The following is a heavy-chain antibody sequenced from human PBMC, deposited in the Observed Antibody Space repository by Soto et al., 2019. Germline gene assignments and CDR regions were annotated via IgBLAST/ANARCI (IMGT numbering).Heavy chain of an antibody. D-gene: IGHD3-22*01. CDR2: IYYSGST. J-gene: IGHJ4*02. V-gene: IGHV4-30-4*01. Sequence: SETLSLTCTVSGDSITNGNYYWSWIRQPPGKGLEWIGYIYYSGSTYSNPSLNGRLTMSVDTSKNQFSLKLSSVTAADTALYYCARHYYDSSAYHFVGLDYWGQGALVTGLL. CDR1: GDSITNGNYY. CDR3: ARHYYDSSAYHFVGLDY.